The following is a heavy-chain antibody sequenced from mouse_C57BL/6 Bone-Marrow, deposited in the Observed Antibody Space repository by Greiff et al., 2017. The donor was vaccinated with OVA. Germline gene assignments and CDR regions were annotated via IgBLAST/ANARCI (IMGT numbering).Heavy chain of an antibody. Sequence: EVQLVESGGDLVKPGGSLKLSCAASGFTFSSYGMSWVRQTPDKRLEWVATISSGGSYTYYPDSVKGRFTISRDNAKNTLYLQMSSLKSEDTAMYYCARLGPEDYWGQGTTLTVSS. CDR1: GFTFSSYG. CDR2: ISSGGSYT. V-gene: IGHV5-6*01. J-gene: IGHJ2*01. CDR3: ARLGPEDY.